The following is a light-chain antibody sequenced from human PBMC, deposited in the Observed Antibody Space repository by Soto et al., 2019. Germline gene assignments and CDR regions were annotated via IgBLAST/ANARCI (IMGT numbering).Light chain of an antibody. Sequence: EIVLTQSPVSLSLSPGERATLSCRASQSVSRSSLAWYQQKPGQAPRLLIYGASSRATGVPDRVSGSGSGTDFTLTVSRLEPEDFAVYYCQQYGSSPPTFGQGTKVDIK. V-gene: IGKV3-20*01. CDR2: GAS. CDR3: QQYGSSPPT. CDR1: QSVSRSS. J-gene: IGKJ1*01.